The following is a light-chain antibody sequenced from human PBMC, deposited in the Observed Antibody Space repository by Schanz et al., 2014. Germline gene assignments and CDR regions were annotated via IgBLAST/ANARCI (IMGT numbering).Light chain of an antibody. Sequence: IVMTQSPGTLSLSPGQRATLSCRASQSVTSTYVAWYQQKPGQAPRLLIHGASSRATGIPDRISGSGSGTDFTLTISRLEPEDSAVYYCQHYGSPPLTFGPGTTVDIK. V-gene: IGKV3-20*01. CDR3: QHYGSPPLT. J-gene: IGKJ3*01. CDR1: QSVTSTY. CDR2: GAS.